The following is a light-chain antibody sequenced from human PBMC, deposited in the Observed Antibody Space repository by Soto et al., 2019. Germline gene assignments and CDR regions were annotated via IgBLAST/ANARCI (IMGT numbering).Light chain of an antibody. J-gene: IGLJ1*01. CDR1: SSDVGGYNY. CDR2: DVS. Sequence: QSALTQPASVSGSPGQSITISCTGTSSDVGGYNYVSWYQQHPGKAPKLMIYDVSSRPSGVSNRFSGSKSGNTASLTISGLQAEDEANYYCSTYISSSTYYVFGTGTKVTVL. CDR3: STYISSSTYYV. V-gene: IGLV2-14*01.